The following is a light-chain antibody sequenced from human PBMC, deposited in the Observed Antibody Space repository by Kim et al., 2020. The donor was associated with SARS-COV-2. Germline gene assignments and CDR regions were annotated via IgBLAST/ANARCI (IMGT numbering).Light chain of an antibody. CDR2: RDG. Sequence: SVALGQTARITCGGNNIGSKYVHWYQQKQGQAPVLVIYRDGDRPSGIPERFSGSNSGNTATLIISRAQAGDEADYYCQVWDSSPVIFGGGTKVTVL. V-gene: IGLV3-9*01. J-gene: IGLJ2*01. CDR1: NIGSKY. CDR3: QVWDSSPVI.